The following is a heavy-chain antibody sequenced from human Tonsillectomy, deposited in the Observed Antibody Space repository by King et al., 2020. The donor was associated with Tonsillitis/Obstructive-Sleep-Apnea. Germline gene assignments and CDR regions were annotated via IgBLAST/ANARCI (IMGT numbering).Heavy chain of an antibody. Sequence: VQLVESGGGVVQPGRSLRLSCAASGFTFSSYGMHWVRQAPGKGLEWVAVLSYDGSNKYYADSVKGRFTISRDNSKNTPYLQMNSLRAEDTAVYYCAKDQNCSGGSCLNYWGQGTLVTVSS. J-gene: IGHJ4*02. CDR3: AKDQNCSGGSCLNY. V-gene: IGHV3-30*18. D-gene: IGHD2-15*01. CDR2: LSYDGSNK. CDR1: GFTFSSYG.